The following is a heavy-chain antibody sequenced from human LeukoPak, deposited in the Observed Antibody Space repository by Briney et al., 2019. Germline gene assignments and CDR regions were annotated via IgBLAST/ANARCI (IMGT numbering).Heavy chain of an antibody. CDR3: TGYCGGGSCFSRAFDY. CDR2: SHYTGST. CDR1: GASISSYY. D-gene: IGHD2-15*01. Sequence: SETLSLTCTVSGASISSYYWGWLRQPPGRGLEWIGYSHYTGSTSYNPSLRSRVTISVDTSKNQFSLNLSSVTAADSAIYYCTGYCGGGSCFSRAFDYWGQGTLVTVSS. V-gene: IGHV4-59*03. J-gene: IGHJ4*02.